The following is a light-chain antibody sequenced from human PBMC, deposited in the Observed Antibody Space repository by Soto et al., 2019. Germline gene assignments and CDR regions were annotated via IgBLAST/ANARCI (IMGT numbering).Light chain of an antibody. J-gene: IGLJ2*01. CDR1: SSNIGAGYD. CDR3: QSYDSSLSGVV. CDR2: GNS. V-gene: IGLV1-40*01. Sequence: QSVLTQPPSVSGAPGQRVTISCTGRSSNIGAGYDVHWYQQLPGTAPKLLIYGNSNRPSGVPDRCSGSKSGTSGSLAITGLQAEDEADYYCQSYDSSLSGVVFGGGTKVTVL.